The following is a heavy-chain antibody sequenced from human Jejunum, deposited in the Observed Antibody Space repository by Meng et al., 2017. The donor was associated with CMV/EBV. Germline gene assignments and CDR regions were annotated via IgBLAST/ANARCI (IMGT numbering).Heavy chain of an antibody. CDR3: ARVFKGGNYFDY. D-gene: IGHD1-26*01. CDR2: ISISSFM. CDR1: GFTFGNYM. Sequence: AAAGFTFGNYMMSWVRQAPGKGLEWVSSISISSFMYYADSVKGRFTISRDNTKNSLYLQMNSLRAEDTAVYYCARVFKGGNYFDYWGQGTQVTVSS. J-gene: IGHJ4*02. V-gene: IGHV3-21*01.